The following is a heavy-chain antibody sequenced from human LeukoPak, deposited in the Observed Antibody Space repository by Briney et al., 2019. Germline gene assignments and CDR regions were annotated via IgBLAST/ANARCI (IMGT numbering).Heavy chain of an antibody. J-gene: IGHJ4*02. CDR3: ARGTSSGWPEGAFDY. CDR1: GGSISSYY. V-gene: IGHV4-4*07. Sequence: SETLSLTCAVSGGSISSYYWSWVRQPAGKGLEWIGRIYTSGSTNYNPSLKSRVTMSVDTSKNQFSLKLSSVTAADTAVYYCARGTSSGWPEGAFDYWGQGTLVTVSS. D-gene: IGHD6-19*01. CDR2: IYTSGST.